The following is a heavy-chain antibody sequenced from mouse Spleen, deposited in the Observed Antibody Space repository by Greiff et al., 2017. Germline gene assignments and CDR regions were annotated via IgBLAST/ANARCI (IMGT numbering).Heavy chain of an antibody. CDR3: ARGSGNFAY. J-gene: IGHJ3*01. D-gene: IGHD2-1*01. V-gene: IGHV5-4*01. Sequence: EVQVVESGGGLVKPGGSLKLSCAASGFTFSSYAMSWVRQTPEKRLEWVATISDGGSYTYYPDNVKGRFTISRDNAKNNLYLQMSHLKSEDTAMYYCARGSGNFAYWGQGTLVTVSA. CDR1: GFTFSSYA. CDR2: ISDGGSYT.